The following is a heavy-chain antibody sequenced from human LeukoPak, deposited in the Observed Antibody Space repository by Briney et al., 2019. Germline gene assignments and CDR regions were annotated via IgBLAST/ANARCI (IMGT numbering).Heavy chain of an antibody. J-gene: IGHJ4*02. V-gene: IGHV3-23*01. CDR2: ISGSGGSS. CDR1: GFTFSSYA. Sequence: GGSLRLSCAASGFTFSSYAMSWVRQAPGKGLEWVSAISGSGGSSYYADSVKGRFTISRDNAKNSLYLQMNSLRAEDTAVYYCARRMYYYDSSGYYSASRTNPYYFDYWGQGTLVTVS. CDR3: ARRMYYYDSSGYYSASRTNPYYFDY. D-gene: IGHD3-22*01.